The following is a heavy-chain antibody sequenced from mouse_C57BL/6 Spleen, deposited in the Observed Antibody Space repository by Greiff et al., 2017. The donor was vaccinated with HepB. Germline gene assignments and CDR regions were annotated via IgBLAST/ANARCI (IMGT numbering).Heavy chain of an antibody. CDR1: GFTFSSYA. J-gene: IGHJ1*03. CDR2: ISDGGSYT. D-gene: IGHD2-10*02. Sequence: EVQLVESGGGLVKPGGSLKLSCAASGFTFSSYAMSWVRQTPEKRLEWVATISDGGSYTYYPDNVKGRFTISRDNAKNNLYLQMSHLKSEDTAMYYCAREEGYGNYGGWYFDVWGTGTTVTVSS. CDR3: AREEGYGNYGGWYFDV. V-gene: IGHV5-4*01.